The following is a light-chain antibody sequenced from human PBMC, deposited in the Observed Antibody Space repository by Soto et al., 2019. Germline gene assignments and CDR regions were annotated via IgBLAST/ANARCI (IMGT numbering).Light chain of an antibody. CDR1: HGIAPY. V-gene: IGKV1-27*01. CDR3: QKYNSAPLT. CDR2: ATS. J-gene: IGKJ4*01. Sequence: DVQMTQSPSSLSAFVGDRVTITCRASHGIAPYLAWFQQKPGKVPKLLIYATSTLQSGVPSRFSGSGSGTDFTLTISSLQPEDVATYYCQKYNSAPLTFGGGTKVEIK.